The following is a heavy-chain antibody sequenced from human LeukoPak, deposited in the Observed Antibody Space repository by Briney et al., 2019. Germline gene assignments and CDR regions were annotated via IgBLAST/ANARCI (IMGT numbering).Heavy chain of an antibody. Sequence: SETLSLTCTVSGDSVSNGNYYWSWLRQPPGKALEWIGYIYYTGKTYYNPSLEGRVTILVDTSRNHFSVKLSSVTAADTAVYYCARFQNYYGSGDYWSQGTLVTVSS. CDR1: GDSVSNGNYY. J-gene: IGHJ4*02. V-gene: IGHV4-61*03. D-gene: IGHD3-10*01. CDR3: ARFQNYYGSGDY. CDR2: IYYTGKT.